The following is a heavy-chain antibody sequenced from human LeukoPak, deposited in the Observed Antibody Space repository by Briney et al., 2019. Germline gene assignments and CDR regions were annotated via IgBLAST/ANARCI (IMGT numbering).Heavy chain of an antibody. V-gene: IGHV3-66*04. J-gene: IGHJ4*02. CDR2: IYSGGST. CDR3: AKRNSSGWFYFDY. CDR1: GFTVSSNY. Sequence: PGGSLRLSCAASGFTVSSNYMTWVCQAPGKGLEWVSVIYSGGSTYYADSVKGRFTISRDNSRNTLYLQINSLRAEDTAVYYCAKRNSSGWFYFDYWGQGTLVAVSS. D-gene: IGHD6-19*01.